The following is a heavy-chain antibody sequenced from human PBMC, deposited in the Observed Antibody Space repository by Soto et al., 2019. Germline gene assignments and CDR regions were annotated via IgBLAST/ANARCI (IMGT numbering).Heavy chain of an antibody. J-gene: IGHJ4*02. CDR2: ISSSSSYI. Sequence: GGSLRLSCAASGFPFSSYSMNWVRQAPGKGLEWVSSISSSSSYIYYADSVKGRFTISRDNAKNSLYLQMNSLRAEDTAVYYCARAPAKKTFGYWGQGPLVTVSS. V-gene: IGHV3-21*01. CDR1: GFPFSSYS. CDR3: ARAPAKKTFGY. D-gene: IGHD2-2*01.